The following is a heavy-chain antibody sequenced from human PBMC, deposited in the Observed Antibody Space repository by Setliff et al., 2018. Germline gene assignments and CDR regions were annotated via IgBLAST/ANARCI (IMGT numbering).Heavy chain of an antibody. CDR1: GATFSSYG. CDR2: ISAYNGNT. Sequence: ASVQVSCKASGATFSSYGISWVRQAPGQGLEWMGWISAYNGNTKYAQKLQGRVTMATDISTSTAYMELRSLRSDDTAVYYCARGGYSYGYDHGFDIWGQGTMVTVSS. CDR3: ARGGYSYGYDHGFDI. J-gene: IGHJ3*02. D-gene: IGHD5-18*01. V-gene: IGHV1-18*01.